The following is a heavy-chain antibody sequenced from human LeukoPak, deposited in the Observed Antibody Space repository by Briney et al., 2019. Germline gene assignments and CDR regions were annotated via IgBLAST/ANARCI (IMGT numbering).Heavy chain of an antibody. J-gene: IGHJ3*02. CDR1: GDTFSSYA. CDR3: ATFPHPYYGPRGSDI. V-gene: IGHV1-69*05. D-gene: IGHD3-10*01. Sequence: ASVKVSCKATGDTFSSYAISWVRQAPGQGLEWMGGIIPIFGTANYAQKFQGRVTITTDESTSTAYMELSSLRSEDTAVYYCATFPHPYYGPRGSDIWGQGTMVTVSS. CDR2: IIPIFGTA.